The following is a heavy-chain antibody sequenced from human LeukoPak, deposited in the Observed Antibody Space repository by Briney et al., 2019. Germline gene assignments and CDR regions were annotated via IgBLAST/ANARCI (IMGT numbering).Heavy chain of an antibody. Sequence: SETLSLTCAVSGGSISSSNWWSWVRQPPGKGLEWIGEIYHSGSTNYNPSLKSRVTISVDKSKNQFSLKLSSVTAADTAVYYCARGGYSYGPWGYYYYGMDVWGQGTTVTVSS. J-gene: IGHJ6*02. CDR2: IYHSGST. CDR3: ARGGYSYGPWGYYYYGMDV. D-gene: IGHD5-18*01. V-gene: IGHV4-4*02. CDR1: GGSISSSNW.